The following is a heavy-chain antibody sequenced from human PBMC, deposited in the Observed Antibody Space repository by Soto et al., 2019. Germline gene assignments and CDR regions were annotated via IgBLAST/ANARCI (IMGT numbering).Heavy chain of an antibody. J-gene: IGHJ4*02. CDR1: GYTFTSYG. CDR2: INAYNANT. V-gene: IGHV1-18*01. CDR3: ERDPVAGTYFDY. Sequence: QVQLVQSGAEVKKPGATVKVSCKASGYTFTSYGISWVRQAPGQRLEWMGWINAYNANTNYAQKLQGRITMTTDTTTRPAYMELRSLRYADTAVYYCERDPVAGTYFDYWGQGTLVTVSS. D-gene: IGHD6-19*01.